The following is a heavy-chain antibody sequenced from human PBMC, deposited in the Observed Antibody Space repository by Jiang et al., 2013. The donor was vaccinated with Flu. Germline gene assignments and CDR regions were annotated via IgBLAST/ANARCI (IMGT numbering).Heavy chain of an antibody. V-gene: IGHV3-30*18. D-gene: IGHD1-26*01. CDR3: AKRSRVVGATYYYYYYGMDV. CDR2: ISYDGSNK. J-gene: IGHJ6*02. CDR1: GFTFSSYG. Sequence: VQLLESGGGVVQPGRSLRLSCAASGFTFSSYGMHWVRQAPGKGLEWVAVISYDGSNKYYADSVKGRFTISRDNSKNTLYLQMNSLRAEDTAVYYCAKRSRVVGATYYYYYYGMDVWGQGTTVTVSS.